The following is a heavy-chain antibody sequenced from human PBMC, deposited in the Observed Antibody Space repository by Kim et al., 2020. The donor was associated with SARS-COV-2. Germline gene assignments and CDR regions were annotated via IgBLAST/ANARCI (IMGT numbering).Heavy chain of an antibody. Sequence: SGPTLVKPTQTLTLTCTFSGFSLSTSGVGVGWIRQPPGKALEWLALTYWDDDKRYSPSLKSRLTITKDTSKNQVVLIMTNMDPVDTATYYCAHVEYYYDRSGSRDAFDFWGQVTMVTVSS. CDR3: AHVEYYYDRSGSRDAFDF. V-gene: IGHV2-5*02. CDR1: GFSLSTSGVG. D-gene: IGHD3-22*01. CDR2: TYWDDDK. J-gene: IGHJ3*01.